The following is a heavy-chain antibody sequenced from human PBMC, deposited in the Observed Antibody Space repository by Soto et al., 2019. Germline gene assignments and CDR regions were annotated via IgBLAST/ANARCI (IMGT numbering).Heavy chain of an antibody. D-gene: IGHD3-9*01. V-gene: IGHV5-51*01. CDR3: ARRVAGLRYFDWLPTARGGFDP. J-gene: IGHJ5*02. CDR1: GYSFTSYW. CDR2: IYPGDSDT. Sequence: GESLKISCKGSGYSFTSYWIGWVRQMPGKGLEWMGIIYPGDSDTRYSPSFQGQVTISADKSISTAYLQWSSLKASDTAMYYCARRVAGLRYFDWLPTARGGFDPWGQGTLVTVSS.